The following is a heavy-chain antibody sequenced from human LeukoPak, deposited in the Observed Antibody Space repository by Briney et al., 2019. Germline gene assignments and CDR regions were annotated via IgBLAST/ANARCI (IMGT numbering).Heavy chain of an antibody. Sequence: SETLPLTCTVSGGSISSHYWNWIRQPPGKGLEWIGYIYYSGSTNYNPSLKSRVTISVDTSKNQFSLKLSSVTAADTAVYYCARDRGGAAAFDWFDPWGQGTLVTVSS. CDR3: ARDRGGAAAFDWFDP. D-gene: IGHD6-13*01. CDR1: GGSISSHY. V-gene: IGHV4-59*11. J-gene: IGHJ5*02. CDR2: IYYSGST.